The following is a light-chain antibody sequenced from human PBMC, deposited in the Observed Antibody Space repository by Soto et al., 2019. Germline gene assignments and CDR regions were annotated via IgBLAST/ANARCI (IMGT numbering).Light chain of an antibody. CDR3: QQYGSSSWA. J-gene: IGKJ1*01. CDR2: GAS. CDR1: QSVSSSY. Sequence: DIVLTQSPGTLSLSPGERATLSCRASQSVSSSYLAWYQQKPGQAPRLLIYGASSRATGIPDRFSGSESGTDFTLTISRLEPEDFAVYYCQQYGSSSWALGQGTKVEIK. V-gene: IGKV3-20*01.